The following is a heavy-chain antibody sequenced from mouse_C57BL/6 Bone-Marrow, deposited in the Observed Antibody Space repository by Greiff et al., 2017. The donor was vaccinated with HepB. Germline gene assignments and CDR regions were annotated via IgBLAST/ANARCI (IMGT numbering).Heavy chain of an antibody. V-gene: IGHV5-6*01. CDR2: ISSGGSYT. CDR1: GFTFSSYG. J-gene: IGHJ4*01. D-gene: IGHD1-1*01. Sequence: EVQGVESGGDLVKPGGSLKLSCAASGFTFSSYGMSWVRQTPDKRLEWVATISSGGSYTYYPDSVKGRFTISRDNAKNTLYLQMSSLKSEDTAMYYCARHATSTVVATKYAMDYWGQGTSVTVSS. CDR3: ARHATSTVVATKYAMDY.